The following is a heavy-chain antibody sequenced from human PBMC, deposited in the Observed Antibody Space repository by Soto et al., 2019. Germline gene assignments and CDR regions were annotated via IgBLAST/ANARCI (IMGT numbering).Heavy chain of an antibody. V-gene: IGHV4-4*07. D-gene: IGHD2-2*01. CDR3: ASRYCSSTACYGYLEY. Sequence: QVQLQESGPGLVKPSETLSLTCTVSGGSISNYYWAWIRQPAGKGLEWIGRIYTSGSTNYNPSLKSRVSMSVATSKRQFSLKLSSVTAADTAMYYCASRYCSSTACYGYLEYWGQGTLVTVSS. CDR1: GGSISNYY. J-gene: IGHJ4*02. CDR2: IYTSGST.